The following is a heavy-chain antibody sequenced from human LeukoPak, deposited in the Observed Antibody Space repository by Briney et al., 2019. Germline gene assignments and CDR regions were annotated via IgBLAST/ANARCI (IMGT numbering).Heavy chain of an antibody. V-gene: IGHV3-48*03. D-gene: IGHD1-26*01. CDR2: ISRSASTK. CDR3: ARGQSWAFDF. CDR1: GFTFSSYE. Sequence: PGGSLRLSCAASGFTFSSYEMNWVRQAPGRGLEWVSYISRSASTKYYADSVKGRFTISRDNAKNSVDLQMNSLRVEDTAVYYCARGQSWAFDFWGQGTLVTVSS. J-gene: IGHJ4*02.